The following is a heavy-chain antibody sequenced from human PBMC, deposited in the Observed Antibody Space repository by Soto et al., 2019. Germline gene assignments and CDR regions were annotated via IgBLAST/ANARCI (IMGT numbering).Heavy chain of an antibody. V-gene: IGHV1-46*01. CDR3: AREETNLGGGHRTSVVPAAMPDY. CDR1: GYTFTSYY. Sequence: ASVEVSCPASGYTFTSYYMHWVRQAPGQGLEWMGIINPSGGSTSYAQKFQGRVTMTRDTSTSTVYMELSSLRSEDTAVYYCAREETNLGGGHRTSVVPAAMPDYWGQGTLVTVSS. J-gene: IGHJ4*02. CDR2: INPSGGST. D-gene: IGHD2-2*01.